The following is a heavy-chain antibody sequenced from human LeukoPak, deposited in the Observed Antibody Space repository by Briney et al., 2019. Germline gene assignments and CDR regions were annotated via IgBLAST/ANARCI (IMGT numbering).Heavy chain of an antibody. D-gene: IGHD3-22*01. V-gene: IGHV1-46*01. CDR1: GYTFTGYY. Sequence: GASVKVSCKASGYTFTGYYMHWVRQAPGQGLEWMGIINPSGGSTSYAQKFQGRVTMTRDMSTSTVYMELSSLRSEDTAVYYCARDSTMIVVSYYFDYWGQGTLVTVSS. J-gene: IGHJ4*02. CDR3: ARDSTMIVVSYYFDY. CDR2: INPSGGST.